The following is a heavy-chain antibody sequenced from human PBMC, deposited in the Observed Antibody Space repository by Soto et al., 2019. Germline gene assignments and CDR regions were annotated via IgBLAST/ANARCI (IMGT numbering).Heavy chain of an antibody. D-gene: IGHD3-3*01. Sequence: SETLSLTCTVSGGSISSYYWSWIRQPPGKGLEWIGYIYYSGYTYSKPSLKSRLTLSEDTSKNQFSLNLNSVTAADTAVYYCASTKATSYDLLSGYFRVFNYWGQGTLVTVSS. J-gene: IGHJ4*02. CDR3: ASTKATSYDLLSGYFRVFNY. V-gene: IGHV4-59*12. CDR1: GGSISSYY. CDR2: IYYSGYT.